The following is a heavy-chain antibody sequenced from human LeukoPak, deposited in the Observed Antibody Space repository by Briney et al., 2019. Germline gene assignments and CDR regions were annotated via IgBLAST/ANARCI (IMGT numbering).Heavy chain of an antibody. Sequence: SGPTLVNPTQTLTLTCTFSGFSLSTSGVGVGWIRQPPGKALEWLALIYWDDDKRYSPSLKSRLTITKDTSKNQVVLTMTNMDPVDTATYYCAHISSKILLRFGELYNQPQVIDPWGQGTLVTVSS. CDR2: IYWDDDK. J-gene: IGHJ5*02. CDR1: GFSLSTSGVG. D-gene: IGHD3-10*01. V-gene: IGHV2-5*02. CDR3: AHISSKILLRFGELYNQPQVIDP.